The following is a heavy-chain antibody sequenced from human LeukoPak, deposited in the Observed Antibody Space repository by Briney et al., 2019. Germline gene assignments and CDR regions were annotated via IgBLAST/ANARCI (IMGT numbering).Heavy chain of an antibody. CDR1: GYKFKTFG. CDR3: ARDRSNSDF. CDR2: IRADKGKT. V-gene: IGHV1-18*01. J-gene: IGHJ4*02. D-gene: IGHD4-11*01. Sequence: EASVKVSCKTSGYKFKTFGICWVRQAPGQGLEWMGWIRADKGKTDYAQKFQDRVTLTIDTSTSTAYMELRSLTSDDTATYYCARDRSNSDFWGQGTLVTVS.